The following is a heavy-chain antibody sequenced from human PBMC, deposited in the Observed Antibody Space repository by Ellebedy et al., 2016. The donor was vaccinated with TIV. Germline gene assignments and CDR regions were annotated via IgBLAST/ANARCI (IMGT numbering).Heavy chain of an antibody. D-gene: IGHD1-26*01. CDR2: ISGRGGTT. CDR1: GFTFTNYA. Sequence: GGSLRLXXAASGFTFTNYAMNWVRQTPGKALEWVSAISGRGGTTYYADSVKGRFSISRDNSKNTLYLQMNSLRAEDTAVYYCSTGSYFGRGAWGQGTLVTVSS. V-gene: IGHV3-23*01. CDR3: STGSYFGRGA. J-gene: IGHJ5*02.